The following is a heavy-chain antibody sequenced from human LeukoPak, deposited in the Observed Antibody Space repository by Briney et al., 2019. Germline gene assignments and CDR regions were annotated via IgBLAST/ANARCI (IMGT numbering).Heavy chain of an antibody. V-gene: IGHV3-30*18. Sequence: GGSLRLSCAASGFTFSSYGMHCVRQAPGKGLEWVAVISYDGSNKYYADSVKGRFTISRDNSKNTLYLQMNSLRAEDTAVYYCAKGPLGYYDSSGYYPYYFDYWGQGTLVTVSS. J-gene: IGHJ4*02. CDR2: ISYDGSNK. CDR3: AKGPLGYYDSSGYYPYYFDY. D-gene: IGHD3-22*01. CDR1: GFTFSSYG.